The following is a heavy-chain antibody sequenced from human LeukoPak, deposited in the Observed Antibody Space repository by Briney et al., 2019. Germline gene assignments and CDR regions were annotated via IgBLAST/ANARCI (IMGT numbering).Heavy chain of an antibody. CDR1: GGSISSSSYY. CDR3: ASTPAAADMGHAFDI. D-gene: IGHD6-13*01. J-gene: IGHJ3*02. V-gene: IGHV4-39*07. CDR2: IYYTGSA. Sequence: SETLSLTCTVSGGSISSSSYYWRWIRQPPGKGLEWIGNIYYTGSAYYNPSLKSRVTISVETSKNQFSLKLTSVTAADTAVYYCASTPAAADMGHAFDIWGQGTMVTVSS.